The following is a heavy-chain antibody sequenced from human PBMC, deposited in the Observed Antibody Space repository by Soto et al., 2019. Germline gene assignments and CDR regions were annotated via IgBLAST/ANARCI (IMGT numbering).Heavy chain of an antibody. V-gene: IGHV3-66*01. CDR1: GFTVSSNY. Sequence: EVQLVESGGGLVQPGGSLRLSCAASGFTVSSNYMSWVRQAPGKGLEWVSVIYSGGSTYYADSVKGRFTISRDNSKNTLYLQMNSLRAEDTAVYYCARGGKVRGVITYYYYYYMDVWGKGTTVTVSS. J-gene: IGHJ6*03. CDR3: ARGGKVRGVITYYYYYYMDV. CDR2: IYSGGST. D-gene: IGHD3-10*01.